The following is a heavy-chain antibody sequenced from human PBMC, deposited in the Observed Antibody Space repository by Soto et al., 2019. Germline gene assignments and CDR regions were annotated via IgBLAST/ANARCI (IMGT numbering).Heavy chain of an antibody. J-gene: IGHJ4*02. CDR2: IIPMFGAT. D-gene: IGHD3-3*01. CDR3: ASHVFGVGISIN. Sequence: SSVKVSCKASGGTLTTYALSWVRQAPGQGLEWMGGIIPMFGATDYAQKFKGRLTITADKSTGTAYMQLNSLRSEDTAVYYCASHVFGVGISINSGPGTLVTVSS. CDR1: GGTLTTYA. V-gene: IGHV1-69*06.